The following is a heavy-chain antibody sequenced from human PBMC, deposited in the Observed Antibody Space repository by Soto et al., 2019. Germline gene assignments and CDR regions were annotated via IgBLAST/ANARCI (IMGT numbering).Heavy chain of an antibody. J-gene: IGHJ4*02. Sequence: GGSLRLSCVGSGFTFSTYSINWVRQAPGKGLEWVSSISSRSDIYYADSVKGRFTISRDNAKNSVSLQMNSLKTEDTAVYYCTTDVKYYYDSSGYHFDYWGQGTLVTVSS. CDR1: GFTFSTYS. V-gene: IGHV3-21*03. D-gene: IGHD3-22*01. CDR3: TTDVKYYYDSSGYHFDY. CDR2: ISSRSDI.